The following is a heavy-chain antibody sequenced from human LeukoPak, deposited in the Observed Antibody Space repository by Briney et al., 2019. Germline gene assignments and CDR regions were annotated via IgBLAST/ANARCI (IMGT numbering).Heavy chain of an antibody. Sequence: GGSLRLSCAASGFIFSTYSMNWVRQAPGKGLEWVSSISSSSVYLYYADSVKGRFTISRDNAKNSLYLQMNSLRAEDTAVYYCARTSHGNYFWGSADYWGQGTLVTVSS. D-gene: IGHD3-16*01. CDR3: ARTSHGNYFWGSADY. CDR2: ISSSSVYL. V-gene: IGHV3-21*01. J-gene: IGHJ4*02. CDR1: GFIFSTYS.